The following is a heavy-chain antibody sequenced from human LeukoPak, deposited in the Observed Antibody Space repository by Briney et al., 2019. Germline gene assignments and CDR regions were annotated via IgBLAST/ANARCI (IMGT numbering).Heavy chain of an antibody. CDR3: ARTPGGSYSDDWYFDL. D-gene: IGHD1-26*01. CDR2: INPHRGVT. Sequence: ASVKVSCKASGYPFTDYYLHWVRQAPGQRLEWMAWINPHRGVTNYAQKFQGRVTVTRDTSITTAYMELSRLRSDDTAVYYCARTPGGSYSDDWYFDLWGRGTLVTVSS. J-gene: IGHJ2*01. V-gene: IGHV1-2*02. CDR1: GYPFTDYY.